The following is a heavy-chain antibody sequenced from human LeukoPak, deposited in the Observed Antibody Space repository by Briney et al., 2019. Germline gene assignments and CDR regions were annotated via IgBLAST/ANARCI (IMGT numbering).Heavy chain of an antibody. V-gene: IGHV3-48*03. J-gene: IGHJ4*02. CDR1: GFTFSSFE. Sequence: GGSLRLSCAASGFTFSSFEMKWVRQAPGKGLEWVSYISSGGSTIYYADSVKGRFTISRDNAKNSLYLQMNSLRAEDTAVYYCARDQVRAVAGTIFDYWGQGTLVTVSS. CDR2: ISSGGSTI. D-gene: IGHD6-19*01. CDR3: ARDQVRAVAGTIFDY.